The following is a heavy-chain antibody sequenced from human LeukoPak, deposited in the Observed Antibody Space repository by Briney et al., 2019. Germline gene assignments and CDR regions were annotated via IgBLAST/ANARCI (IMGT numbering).Heavy chain of an antibody. Sequence: GEINHSGSTNYNPSLKSRVTISVDTSKNQFSLKLSSVTAADTAVYYCARRIAAAVNYINYWGQGTLVTVSS. J-gene: IGHJ4*02. D-gene: IGHD6-13*01. V-gene: IGHV4-34*01. CDR3: ARRIAAAVNYINY. CDR2: INHSGST.